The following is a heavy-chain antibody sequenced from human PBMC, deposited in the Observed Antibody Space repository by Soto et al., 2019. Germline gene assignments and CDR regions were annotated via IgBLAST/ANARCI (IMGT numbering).Heavy chain of an antibody. CDR1: GYTFITYG. CDR2: ISTYTGNT. Sequence: QVQLVQSGAEVKKPGASVKVSCKASGYTFITYGVSWVRQAPGQGLDWLGWISTYTGNTRYAERLKGRVTMTTDTTTNTAYMELRNLRSDDTAVYDCARGPTDDYDNSANYFLDYWGQGTLVTVSS. D-gene: IGHD3-22*01. V-gene: IGHV1-18*01. CDR3: ARGPTDDYDNSANYFLDY. J-gene: IGHJ4*02.